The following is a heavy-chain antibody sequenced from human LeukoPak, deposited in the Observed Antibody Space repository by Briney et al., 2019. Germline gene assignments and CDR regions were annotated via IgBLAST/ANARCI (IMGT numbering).Heavy chain of an antibody. V-gene: IGHV5-51*01. Sequence: GESLKISCKGSGYSFTTYWIGWVRQMTGKGLEWMGIIYPADSDTRYRPSFQGQVTNSADKSISTAYLQWSSLKASDTAMYYCARQQRPPYYYHGMDVWGQGTTVTVSS. CDR3: ARQQRPPYYYHGMDV. J-gene: IGHJ6*02. CDR2: IYPADSDT. CDR1: GYSFTTYW.